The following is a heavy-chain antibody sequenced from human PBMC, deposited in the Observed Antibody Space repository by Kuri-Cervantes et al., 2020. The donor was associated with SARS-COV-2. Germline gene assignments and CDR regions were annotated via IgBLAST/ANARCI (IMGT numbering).Heavy chain of an antibody. V-gene: IGHV3-48*01. Sequence: GESLKISCAASGFTFSSYGMHWVRQAPGKGLEWVSSISGSSSTIYYADSVKGRITISRDNAKNSLYLQMNSLRAEDTAVYYCARDDYGGNSIDYWGQGTLVTVSS. CDR1: GFTFSSYG. CDR2: ISGSSSTI. CDR3: ARDDYGGNSIDY. D-gene: IGHD4-23*01. J-gene: IGHJ4*02.